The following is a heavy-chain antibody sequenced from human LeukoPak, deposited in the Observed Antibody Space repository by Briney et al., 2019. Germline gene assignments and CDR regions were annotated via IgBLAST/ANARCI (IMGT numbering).Heavy chain of an antibody. V-gene: IGHV3-7*01. D-gene: IGHD3-16*02. CDR2: MNEDGSGT. CDR1: GFTLAILC. Sequence: GGTLRLSSALSGFTLAILCMSWVPQIPRSGMEWVADMNEDGSGTYYVDSVKGRFTVSRDNAQNSVYLQMNRLRVEDTGLYYCARDPAWGAIDYWCQVTLVTVSS. J-gene: IGHJ4*02. CDR3: ARDPAWGAIDY.